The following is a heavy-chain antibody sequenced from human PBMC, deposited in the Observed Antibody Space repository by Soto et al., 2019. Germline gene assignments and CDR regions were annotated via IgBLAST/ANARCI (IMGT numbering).Heavy chain of an antibody. CDR3: AKVSRSYYDSSGYPFDY. Sequence: PGGSLRLSCAASGFTFSSCAMSWVRQAPGKGLEWVSGVSGSGGITYYAVSVKGRFTISRDISKNTLYLQMNSLRAEDTAVYYCAKVSRSYYDSSGYPFDYWGQGTLVTVST. CDR1: GFTFSSCA. J-gene: IGHJ4*02. CDR2: VSGSGGIT. V-gene: IGHV3-23*01. D-gene: IGHD3-22*01.